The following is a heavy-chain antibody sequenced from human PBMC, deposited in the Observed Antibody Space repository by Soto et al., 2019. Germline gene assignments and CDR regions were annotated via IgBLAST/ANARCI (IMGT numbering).Heavy chain of an antibody. D-gene: IGHD3-3*01. V-gene: IGHV5-51*01. CDR3: ARGIHSSYDFWSGYYTGYYGMDV. CDR2: IYPGDSDT. J-gene: IGHJ6*02. CDR1: GYSFTSYW. Sequence: GESLKISCKGSGYSFTSYWIGWVRQMPGKGLEWMGIIYPGDSDTRYSPSFQGQVTISADKSISTAYLQRSSLKASDTAMYYCARGIHSSYDFWSGYYTGYYGMDVWGQGTTVTVSS.